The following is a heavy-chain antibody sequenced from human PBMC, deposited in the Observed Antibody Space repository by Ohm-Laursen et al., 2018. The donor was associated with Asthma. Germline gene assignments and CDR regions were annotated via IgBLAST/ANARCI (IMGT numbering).Heavy chain of an antibody. V-gene: IGHV3-23*01. J-gene: IGHJ4*02. CDR3: ARMPTHRIVPELNYFDY. CDR1: GFTFSSYT. Sequence: SLRLSCAASGFTFSSYTMNWVRQAPGKGLEWVSIISGLDNGAYTYYADSVRGRFTISRDNSKSTLFLQMNSLRAEDTAVYYCARMPTHRIVPELNYFDYWGQGTLVTVSS. CDR2: ISGLDNGAYT. D-gene: IGHD1-7*01.